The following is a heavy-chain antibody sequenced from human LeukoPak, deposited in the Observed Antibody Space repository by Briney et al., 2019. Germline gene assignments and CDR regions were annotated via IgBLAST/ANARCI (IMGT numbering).Heavy chain of an antibody. D-gene: IGHD1-26*01. Sequence: GSLRLSCAASGFTFSTYAMYWVRQAPGKGLEYVSGISTNGGSTYYANSVKGRFTISRDNSKNTLYLQMGSLRAEDMAVYYCARARGTYVYYFDFWGQGTLVTVSS. CDR3: ARARGTYVYYFDF. CDR1: GFTFSTYA. V-gene: IGHV3-64*01. J-gene: IGHJ4*02. CDR2: ISTNGGST.